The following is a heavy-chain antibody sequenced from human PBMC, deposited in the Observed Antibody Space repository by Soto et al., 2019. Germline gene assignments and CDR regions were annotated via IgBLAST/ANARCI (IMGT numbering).Heavy chain of an antibody. V-gene: IGHV1-46*03. CDR1: GYTFTSYY. Sequence: ASVKVSCKASGYTFTSYYMHWVRQAPGQGLEWMGIINPSGGSTSYAQKFQGRVTMTRDTSTSTVYMELSSLRSEDTAVYYCARQEGGYQLPRNLYFDYWGQGTLVTVSS. D-gene: IGHD2-2*01. CDR3: ARQEGGYQLPRNLYFDY. CDR2: INPSGGST. J-gene: IGHJ4*02.